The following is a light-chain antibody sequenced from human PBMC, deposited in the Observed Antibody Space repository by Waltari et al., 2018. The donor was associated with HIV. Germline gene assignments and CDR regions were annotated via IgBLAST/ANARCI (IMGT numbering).Light chain of an antibody. CDR1: SLRTYY. J-gene: IGLJ2*01. Sequence: SSELTQDPAVSVALGQTVRITCQGDSLRTYYASWCQQKPGLAPVLVIYGKNNRPSGIPDRFSGSSSGNTASLTITGAQAEDEADYYCNSRDSSGNHVVFGGGTKLTVL. CDR2: GKN. CDR3: NSRDSSGNHVV. V-gene: IGLV3-19*01.